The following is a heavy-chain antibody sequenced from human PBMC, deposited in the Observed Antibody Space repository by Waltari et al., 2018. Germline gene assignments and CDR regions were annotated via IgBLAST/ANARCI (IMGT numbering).Heavy chain of an antibody. CDR2: RSYEGSNK. V-gene: IGHV3-30-3*01. Sequence: QVQLVESGGGVVQPGRSLRLSCAASGFTVSSYTTHWVRQAPGKGMGWVAVRSYEGSNKYYAEPVTGRFTISRDNSKNTLYLQLNSLRAEDPAVYYCAREEDSSGLYSYFDYWGQGTLVTVSS. J-gene: IGHJ4*02. CDR1: GFTVSSYT. D-gene: IGHD6-19*01. CDR3: AREEDSSGLYSYFDY.